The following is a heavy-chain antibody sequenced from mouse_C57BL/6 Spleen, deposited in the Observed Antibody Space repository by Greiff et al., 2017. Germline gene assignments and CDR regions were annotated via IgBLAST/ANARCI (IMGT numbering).Heavy chain of an antibody. D-gene: IGHD3-2*02. CDR3: ARRLRLPDYYAMDY. CDR1: GYTFTSYW. J-gene: IGHJ4*01. V-gene: IGHV1-55*01. CDR2: IYPGSGST. Sequence: QVQLKESGAELVKPGASVKMSCKASGYTFTSYWITWVKQRPGQGLAWIGDIYPGSGSTNYNEKFKSKATLTVDTSSSTAYMQLSSLTSEDSAVYYCARRLRLPDYYAMDYWGQGTSVTVSS.